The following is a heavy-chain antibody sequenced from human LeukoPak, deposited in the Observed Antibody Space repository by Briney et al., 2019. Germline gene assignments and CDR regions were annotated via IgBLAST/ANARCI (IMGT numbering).Heavy chain of an antibody. V-gene: IGHV4-34*01. CDR2: INHSGST. CDR3: ARGSWYYYNSVSEYFQH. Sequence: SETLSLTCAVYGGSFSGYYWSWIRQPPGKGLEWIGEINHSGSTNYNPSLKSRVTISVDTSKNQFSLKLSSVTAADTAVYYCARGSWYYYNSVSEYFQHWGQGTLVTVSS. J-gene: IGHJ1*01. D-gene: IGHD6-13*01. CDR1: GGSFSGYY.